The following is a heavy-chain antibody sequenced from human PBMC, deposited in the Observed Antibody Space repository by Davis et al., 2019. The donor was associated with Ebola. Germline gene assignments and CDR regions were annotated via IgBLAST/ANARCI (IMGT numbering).Heavy chain of an antibody. J-gene: IGHJ6*04. CDR1: GFTFSSYS. Sequence: PGGSLRLSCAASGFTFSSYSMNWVRQAPGKGLEWVSYISSSSSTIYYADSVKGRFTISRDNAKNSLYLQMNGLSDEDTAVYYCARDPNLRDVWGKGTTVTVSS. D-gene: IGHD1-14*01. CDR3: ARDPNLRDV. CDR2: ISSSSSTI. V-gene: IGHV3-48*02.